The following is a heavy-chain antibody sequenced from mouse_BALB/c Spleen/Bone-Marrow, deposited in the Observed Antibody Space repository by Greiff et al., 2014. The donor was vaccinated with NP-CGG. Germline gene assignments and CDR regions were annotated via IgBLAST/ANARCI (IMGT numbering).Heavy chain of an antibody. CDR1: GFTFSSYA. Sequence: EVQLMESGGSLVKPGASLKLSCAASGFTFSSYAMPWVRQTPEKRLEWVATISHGGSYINYLDNVKGRFTIARDNTKNTLYLQRSSLRSEDTAMHYWANPICCGYDAALAYWGQGTLVTVSA. D-gene: IGHD2-2*01. CDR2: ISHGGSYI. CDR3: ANPICCGYDAALAY. J-gene: IGHJ3*01. V-gene: IGHV5-9-3*01.